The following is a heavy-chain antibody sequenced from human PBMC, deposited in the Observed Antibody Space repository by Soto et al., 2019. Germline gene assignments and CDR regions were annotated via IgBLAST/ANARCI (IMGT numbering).Heavy chain of an antibody. CDR3: ARQIYDSDTGPNFQYYFDS. Sequence: PGESLKSACKGSVYSFAGYWITWVRQKPGKGLEWMGRIDPSDSQTYYSPSFRGHVTISATKSITTVFLQWSSLRASDTAMYYCARQIYDSDTGPNFQYYFDSWGQGTPVTVSS. J-gene: IGHJ4*02. V-gene: IGHV5-10-1*01. D-gene: IGHD3-22*01. CDR2: IDPSDSQT. CDR1: VYSFAGYW.